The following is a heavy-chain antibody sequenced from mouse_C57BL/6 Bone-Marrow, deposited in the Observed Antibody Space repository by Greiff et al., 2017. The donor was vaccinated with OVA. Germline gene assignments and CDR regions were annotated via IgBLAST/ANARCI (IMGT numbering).Heavy chain of an antibody. CDR2: IYPRSGNT. Sequence: VQLQQSGAELARPGASVKLSCKASGYTFTSYGISWVKQRTGQGLEWIGEIYPRSGNTYYNEKFKGKATLTADKSSSTAYMELRSLTSEDSAVYFCARRGFSYYSNYEGFAYWGQGTLVTVSA. CDR3: ARRGFSYYSNYEGFAY. D-gene: IGHD2-5*01. CDR1: GYTFTSYG. J-gene: IGHJ3*01. V-gene: IGHV1-81*01.